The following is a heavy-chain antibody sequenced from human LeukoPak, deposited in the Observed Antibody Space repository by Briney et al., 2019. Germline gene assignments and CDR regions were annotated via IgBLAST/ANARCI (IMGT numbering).Heavy chain of an antibody. D-gene: IGHD2-2*01. CDR3: ARDWRYCSSTSCYAEVPYYYYGMDV. Sequence: SETLSLTCTVSGGSISSSSYYWGWIRQPPGKGLEWIGSIYYSGSTYYNPSLKSRVTISVDTSKNQFSLKLSSVTAADTAVYYCARDWRYCSSTSCYAEVPYYYYGMDVWGQGTTVTVSS. CDR1: GGSISSSSYY. V-gene: IGHV4-39*07. J-gene: IGHJ6*02. CDR2: IYYSGST.